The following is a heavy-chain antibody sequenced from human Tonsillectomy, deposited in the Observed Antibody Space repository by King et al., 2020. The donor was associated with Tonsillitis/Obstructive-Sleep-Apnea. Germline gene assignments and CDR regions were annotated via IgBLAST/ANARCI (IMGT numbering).Heavy chain of an antibody. CDR1: GGSISSYF. J-gene: IGHJ3*02. CDR3: ARDMVLEAGGDAFDI. V-gene: IGHV4-59*01. Sequence: QLQESGPGLVKPSETLSLTCTVSGGSISSYFWSWIRQPPGKGLAWIGYIYYSGSTNYNPSLKSRVTISVDTPKNQFSLKLSSVTAADTAVYYCARDMVLEAGGDAFDIWGQGTMVTVSS. D-gene: IGHD2-8*01. CDR2: IYYSGST.